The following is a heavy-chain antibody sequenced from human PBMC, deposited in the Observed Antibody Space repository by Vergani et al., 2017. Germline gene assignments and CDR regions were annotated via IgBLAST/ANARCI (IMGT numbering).Heavy chain of an antibody. Sequence: QVQLQESGPGLVKPSQTLSLTCTVSGGSISSGSYYWSWIRQPAGKGLEWIGRIYTSGSTNYNPSLKSRVTISVDTSKNQFSLKLRSVTAADTAVYYCAREPYSGYDYYWFDPWGQGTLVTVSS. J-gene: IGHJ5*02. CDR2: IYTSGST. D-gene: IGHD5-12*01. CDR3: AREPYSGYDYYWFDP. V-gene: IGHV4-61*02. CDR1: GGSISSGSYY.